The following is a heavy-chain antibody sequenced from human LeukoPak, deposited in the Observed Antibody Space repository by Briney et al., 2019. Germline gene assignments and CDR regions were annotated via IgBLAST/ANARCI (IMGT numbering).Heavy chain of an antibody. CDR1: GYTFTGYY. CDR3: ARAGVAARRVENWFDP. J-gene: IGHJ5*02. CDR2: INPNSGGT. V-gene: IGHV1-2*02. D-gene: IGHD6-6*01. Sequence: ASVKVSCKASGYTFTGYYMHWVRQAPGQGLEWMGWINPNSGGTNSAQKFQGRVTMTRDTSISTAYMELSRLRSDDTAVYYCARAGVAARRVENWFDPWGQGTLVTVSS.